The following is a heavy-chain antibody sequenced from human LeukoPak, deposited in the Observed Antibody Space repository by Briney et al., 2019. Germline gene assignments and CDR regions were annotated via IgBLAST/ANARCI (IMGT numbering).Heavy chain of an antibody. D-gene: IGHD5-24*01. V-gene: IGHV3-7*01. J-gene: IGHJ4*02. CDR3: AREMATIPYYFDY. CDR1: GFMFSTYW. CDR2: IKQDGSEK. Sequence: GGSLRLSCAASGFMFSTYWMSWVRQAPGKGLEGVANIKQDGSEKYYVDSVKGRFTISRDNAKNSLYLQMNSLRAEDTAVYYCAREMATIPYYFDYWGQGTLVTVSS.